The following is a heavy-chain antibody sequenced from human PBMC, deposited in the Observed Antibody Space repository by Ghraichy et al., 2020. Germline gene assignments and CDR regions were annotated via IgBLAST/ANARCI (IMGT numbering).Heavy chain of an antibody. V-gene: IGHV3-33*01. CDR1: GFTFSSYG. J-gene: IGHJ4*02. CDR3: ARVSKYCSGGSCYSGFFY. Sequence: GESLNISCAASGFTFSSYGMHWVRQAPGKGLEWVAVIWYDGSNKYYADSVKGRFTISRDNSKNTLYLQMNSLRAEDTAVYYCARVSKYCSGGSCYSGFFYWGQGTLVTVSS. CDR2: IWYDGSNK. D-gene: IGHD2-15*01.